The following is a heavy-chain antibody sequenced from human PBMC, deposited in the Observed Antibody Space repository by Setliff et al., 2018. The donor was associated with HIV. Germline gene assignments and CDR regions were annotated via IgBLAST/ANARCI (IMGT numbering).Heavy chain of an antibody. J-gene: IGHJ3*01. D-gene: IGHD3-22*01. CDR1: GGIFMNSA. Sequence: SVKVSCKASGGIFMNSAFNWVRQARGQGLEWMGSIIPIFGTGNYAQKFQGRVTITADESTSTAYMELGGLRSEDTALYYCATGRHYYDSSDYPANPFDVWGQGTLVTVSS. CDR3: ATGRHYYDSSDYPANPFDV. CDR2: IIPIFGTG. V-gene: IGHV1-69*13.